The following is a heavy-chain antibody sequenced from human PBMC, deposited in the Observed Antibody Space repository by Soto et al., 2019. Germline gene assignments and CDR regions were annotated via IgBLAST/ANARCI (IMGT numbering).Heavy chain of an antibody. J-gene: IGHJ4*02. V-gene: IGHV3-73*01. Sequence: EVQLVESGGDLVQRGGSLKLSCTGLGVNFSGSALHWVRQPSGKGLEWVGRIRGRAKKYATSYATSVRGRFYLSRDDSKNTAILQMNSIRDEDTGVYFCCVRGGDSLQDIWGQGTLVTVSS. D-gene: IGHD4-17*01. CDR2: IRGRAKKYAT. CDR3: CVRGGDSLQDI. CDR1: GVNFSGSA.